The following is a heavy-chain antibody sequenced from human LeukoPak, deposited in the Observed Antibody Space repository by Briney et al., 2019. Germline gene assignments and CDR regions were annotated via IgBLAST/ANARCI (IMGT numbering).Heavy chain of an antibody. CDR1: GFTFNSYG. CDR3: AKGSVWELAPPGY. V-gene: IGHV3-30*02. Sequence: GGSLRLSCAASGFTFNSYGMHWVRQAPGKGLEWVAFIRYDGSDKYYADSVKGRFTISRDNSKNTVYLQMNSLRGEDTAVYYCAKGSVWELAPPGYWGQGTLVTVS. J-gene: IGHJ4*02. D-gene: IGHD1-26*01. CDR2: IRYDGSDK.